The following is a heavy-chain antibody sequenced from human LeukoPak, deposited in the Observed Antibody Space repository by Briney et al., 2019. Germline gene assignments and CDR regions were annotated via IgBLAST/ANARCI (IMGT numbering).Heavy chain of an antibody. CDR2: IKQDGSEK. V-gene: IGHV3-7*01. CDR1: GFTFSSYW. J-gene: IGHJ4*02. D-gene: IGHD4-17*01. CDR3: AAHYGDYEAYYFDY. Sequence: GGSLRHSCVASGFTFSSYWMSWVRQAPGKGLEWVANIKQDGSEKYYVDSVKGRFTISRDNAKNSLYLQMNGLRAEDTAVYYCAAHYGDYEAYYFDYWGQGTLVTVSS.